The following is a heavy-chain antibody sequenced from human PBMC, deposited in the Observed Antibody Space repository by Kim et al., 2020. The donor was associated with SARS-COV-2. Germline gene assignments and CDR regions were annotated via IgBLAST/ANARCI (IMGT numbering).Heavy chain of an antibody. J-gene: IGHJ6*02. Sequence: GGSLRLSCAASGFTFSSYGMHWVRQAPGKGLEWVAVIWYDGSNKYYADSVKGRFTIFRDNSKNTLYLQMNSLRAEDTAVYYCARDSAPGDFWSGYYYGYYYGMDVWGQGTTVTVSS. CDR3: ARDSAPGDFWSGYYYGYYYGMDV. V-gene: IGHV3-33*01. CDR2: IWYDGSNK. D-gene: IGHD3-3*01. CDR1: GFTFSSYG.